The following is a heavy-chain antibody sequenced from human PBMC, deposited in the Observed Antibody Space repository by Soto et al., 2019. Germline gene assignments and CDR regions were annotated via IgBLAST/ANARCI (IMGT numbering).Heavy chain of an antibody. V-gene: IGHV1-3*01. CDR2: INAGNGNT. J-gene: IGHJ4*02. Sequence: GASVKVSCKASGYTFTTYAMHWVRQAPGQRLEWMGWINAGNGNTKYSQKFQGRVTITRDTSASTAYLELSSLRSEDTDVYYVVIALALPADFDYSGQGILVSVS. CDR1: GYTFTTYA. CDR3: VIALALPADFDY. D-gene: IGHD2-21*02.